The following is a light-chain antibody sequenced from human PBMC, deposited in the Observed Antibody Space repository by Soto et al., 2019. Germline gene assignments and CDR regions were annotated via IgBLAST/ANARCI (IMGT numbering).Light chain of an antibody. V-gene: IGKV1-5*03. Sequence: IQMTQSPSTLSASVGDRVTITCRASQSISIWLAWYQQKPGKATKLLIYKASILESGVPSRFSGSGSGSEFTLTISSLQPDDFATYYCQQYNTYLGTFGQGTKLEIK. CDR1: QSISIW. J-gene: IGKJ2*01. CDR3: QQYNTYLGT. CDR2: KAS.